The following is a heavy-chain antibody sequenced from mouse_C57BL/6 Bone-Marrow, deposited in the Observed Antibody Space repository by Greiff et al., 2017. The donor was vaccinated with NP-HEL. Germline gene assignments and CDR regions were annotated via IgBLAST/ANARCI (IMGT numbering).Heavy chain of an antibody. CDR3: ARSRYFDV. CDR2: IDPSDSYT. V-gene: IGHV1-69*01. J-gene: IGHJ1*03. CDR1: GYTFTSYW. Sequence: VQLQQPGAELVMPGASVKLPCKASGYTFTSYWMHWVKQRPGQGLEWIGEIDPSDSYTNYNQKFKGKSTLTVDKSSSTAYMQLSSLTSEDSAVYYCARSRYFDVWGTGTTVTVSS.